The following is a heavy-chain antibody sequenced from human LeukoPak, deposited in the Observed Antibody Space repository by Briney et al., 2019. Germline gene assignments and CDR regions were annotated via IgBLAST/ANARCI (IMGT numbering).Heavy chain of an antibody. CDR1: GFSLTTSGMC. Sequence: SGPALVEPTQPLTLTCTFSGFSLTTSGMCVSWIRQPPGKALEWLALIDWDDDKSYSTSLKTRLTISKDTSKNQVVLTMTNMDPVDTATYYCARGSSHGFDYWGQGTLVTVSS. CDR2: IDWDDDK. J-gene: IGHJ4*02. CDR3: ARGSSHGFDY. V-gene: IGHV2-70*01.